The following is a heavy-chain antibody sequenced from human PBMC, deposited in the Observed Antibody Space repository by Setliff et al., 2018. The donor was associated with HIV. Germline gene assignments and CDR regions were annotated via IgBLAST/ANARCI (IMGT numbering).Heavy chain of an antibody. CDR2: IKEDGSEK. J-gene: IGHJ6*02. V-gene: IGHV3-7*01. Sequence: GGSLRLSCAASGFTFSSSWMSWVRQAPGKGLEWVANIKEDGSEKYFVDSVKGRFTISRDNAKNSLYLQMNSLRVEDTAVYYCARDYLYYNMYNGSPVYGMDVWGQGTTVTVSS. D-gene: IGHD3-10*01. CDR1: GFTFSSSW. CDR3: ARDYLYYNMYNGSPVYGMDV.